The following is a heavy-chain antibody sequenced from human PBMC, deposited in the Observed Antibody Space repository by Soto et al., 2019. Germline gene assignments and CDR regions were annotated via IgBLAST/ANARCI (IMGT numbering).Heavy chain of an antibody. CDR1: VCAFGNYW. CDR2: IKRDASEK. Sequence: GGSLRLSCAASVCAFGNYWMSCVRQSPGKGLEWLATIKRDASEKKYVDSVKGRFTMSRDNAKNSLYLQMNSLRAEDTAVYYCARATQTPDHWVFDYWGQGTLVIVSS. J-gene: IGHJ4*02. V-gene: IGHV3-7*03. D-gene: IGHD7-27*01. CDR3: ARATQTPDHWVFDY.